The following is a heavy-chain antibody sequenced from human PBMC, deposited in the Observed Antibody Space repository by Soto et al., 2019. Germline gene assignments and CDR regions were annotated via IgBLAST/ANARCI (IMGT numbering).Heavy chain of an antibody. CDR3: ARVPDY. CDR1: GGSISSGNYY. Sequence: PSETLSLTCTVSGGSISSGNYYWSWIRQPPGKGLEWIGFISYSGTTHYSASLRSRVSISVDTSKNQFSLDLSSVTAADTAVYYCARVPDYWGQGILVTVSS. V-gene: IGHV4-30-4*01. D-gene: IGHD2-2*01. CDR2: ISYSGTT. J-gene: IGHJ4*02.